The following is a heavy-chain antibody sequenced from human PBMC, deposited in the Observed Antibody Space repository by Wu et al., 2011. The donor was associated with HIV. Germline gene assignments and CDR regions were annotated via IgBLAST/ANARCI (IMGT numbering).Heavy chain of an antibody. CDR1: GYTFTGYY. CDR2: IIGIFGKA. J-gene: IGHJ4*02. V-gene: IGHV1-69*06. D-gene: IGHD2-21*01. Sequence: QVQLVQSGADVKKPGASVKVSCKASGYTFTGYYMYWVRQAPGQGLEWMGGIIGIFGKANYAQKFQGRVTITADKSTSTAYMELRSLRSEDTAVYYCARDFGGDEEYWGQGTLVTVSS. CDR3: ARDFGGDEEY.